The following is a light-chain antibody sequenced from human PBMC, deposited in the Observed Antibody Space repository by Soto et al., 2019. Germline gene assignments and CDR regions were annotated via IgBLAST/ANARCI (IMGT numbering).Light chain of an antibody. CDR2: TTS. Sequence: DIQMPQSPSTMSASVGDRVTITCRASQSISSWLAWYQQKPGKANKLLIYTTSSLESGVPSRFSGSGSGTEFTLTIRSLQSDDFAIYHCEQYSNYPWTFGEGNKVDIK. V-gene: IGKV1-5*03. J-gene: IGKJ1*01. CDR3: EQYSNYPWT. CDR1: QSISSW.